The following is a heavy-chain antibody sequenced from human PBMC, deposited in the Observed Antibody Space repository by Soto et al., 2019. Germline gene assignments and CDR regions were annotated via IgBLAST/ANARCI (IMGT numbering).Heavy chain of an antibody. CDR1: GGSISSSNW. V-gene: IGHV4-4*02. J-gene: IGHJ4*02. D-gene: IGHD3-3*01. CDR3: ARDVTSSPRRAFDY. CDR2: IYHSGST. Sequence: PSETLSLTCAVSGGSISSSNWWNWVRQPPGKGLEWIGEIYHSGSTNYNPSLKSRVTISVDKPKNQFSLKLSSVTAADTAVYYCARDVTSSPRRAFDYWGQGTLVTVSS.